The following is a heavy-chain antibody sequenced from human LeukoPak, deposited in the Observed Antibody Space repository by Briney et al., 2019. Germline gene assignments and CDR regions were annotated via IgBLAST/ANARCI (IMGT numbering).Heavy chain of an antibody. Sequence: SETLSLTCTVSGGSIRSYYWSWIRQPPGKGLEWIGYIYHSGSTNYNPSLKSRLTISVDTSKNQFSLKLSSVTAADTAVYYCARLPRDSSGYYSRPTTHQYYFDYWGQGTLVTVSS. V-gene: IGHV4-59*08. D-gene: IGHD3-22*01. CDR2: IYHSGST. CDR1: GGSIRSYY. CDR3: ARLPRDSSGYYSRPTTHQYYFDY. J-gene: IGHJ4*02.